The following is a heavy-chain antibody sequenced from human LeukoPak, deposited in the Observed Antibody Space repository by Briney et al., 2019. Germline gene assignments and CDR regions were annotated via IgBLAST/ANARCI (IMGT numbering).Heavy chain of an antibody. Sequence: SETLSLTCTVSGGSISSYYWSWIRQPPGKGLEWIGYIYYSGSTNYNPSLKSRVTISVDTSKNQFSLKLSSVTAADTAVYYCARRGSARSGFDPWGQGTLVTVSS. CDR3: ARRGSARSGFDP. CDR2: IYYSGST. V-gene: IGHV4-59*01. J-gene: IGHJ5*02. CDR1: GGSISSYY. D-gene: IGHD3-16*01.